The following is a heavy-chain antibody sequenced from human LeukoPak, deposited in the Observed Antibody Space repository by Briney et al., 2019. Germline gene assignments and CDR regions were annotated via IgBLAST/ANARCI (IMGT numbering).Heavy chain of an antibody. CDR2: IYSGGST. D-gene: IGHD2-2*01. V-gene: IGHV3-66*02. J-gene: IGHJ4*02. CDR3: AKGPLRGTAAAIDY. Sequence: PGGSLRLSCAASGLTFSSHWMHWVRQAPGKGLEWVSVIYSGGSTYYADSVKGRFTISRDNSTDTLWLQMDSLRTEDTAVYYCAKGPLRGTAAAIDYWGQGTLVTVSS. CDR1: GLTFSSHW.